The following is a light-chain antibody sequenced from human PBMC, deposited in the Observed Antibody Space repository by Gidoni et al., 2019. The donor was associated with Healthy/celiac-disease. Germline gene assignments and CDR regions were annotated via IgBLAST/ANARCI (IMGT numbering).Light chain of an antibody. Sequence: EIVLTQSPATLSLSPGERATLSCRASQSVSSYLAWYQQKPGKAPRLLIYDASTRATGIPARFSGSGSGTDFTLNISSLEPEDFAVYYCQQRSNWPWTFGQXTKVEIK. CDR2: DAS. V-gene: IGKV3-11*01. J-gene: IGKJ1*01. CDR1: QSVSSY. CDR3: QQRSNWPWT.